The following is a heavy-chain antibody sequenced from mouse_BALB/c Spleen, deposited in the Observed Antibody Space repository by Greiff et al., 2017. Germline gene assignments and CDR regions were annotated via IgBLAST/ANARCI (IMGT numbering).Heavy chain of an antibody. Sequence: QVQLQQPGAELVRPGASVKLSCKASGYTFTSYWINWVKQRPGQGLEWIGNIYPSDSYTNYNQKFKDKATLTVDKSSSTAYMQLSSPTSEDSAVYYCTRSGYGNFYWYFDVWGAGTTVTVSS. CDR1: GYTFTSYW. V-gene: IGHV1-69*02. CDR2: IYPSDSYT. CDR3: TRSGYGNFYWYFDV. J-gene: IGHJ1*01. D-gene: IGHD2-1*01.